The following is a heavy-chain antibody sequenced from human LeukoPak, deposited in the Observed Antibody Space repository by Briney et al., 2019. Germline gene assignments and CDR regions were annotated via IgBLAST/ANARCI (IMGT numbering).Heavy chain of an antibody. D-gene: IGHD2-2*01. CDR1: GFTVSSNY. CDR3: ARDCSSTSCYGADDAFDI. Sequence: GGSLRLSCAASGFTVSSNYMSWVRQAPGKGLEWVSVIYSGGSTYYADSVKGRFTISRDNSKNTLYLQMNSLRAEDTAVYYCARDCSSTSCYGADDAFDIWGQGTMVTVSS. J-gene: IGHJ3*02. CDR2: IYSGGST. V-gene: IGHV3-66*02.